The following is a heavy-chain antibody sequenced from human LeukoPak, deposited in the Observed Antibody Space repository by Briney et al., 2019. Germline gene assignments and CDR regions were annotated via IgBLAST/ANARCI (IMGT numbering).Heavy chain of an antibody. CDR2: TYYGGTP. J-gene: IGHJ5*02. V-gene: IGHV4-39*02. CDR1: GASLSTRLYY. CDR3: AREGRITQNWFDP. Sequence: SETLSLTCTVSGASLSTRLYYWAWIRQPPGKGLEWIASTYYGGTPYYNPSLQSRVTMSVDTSQNQLSLNLNSVTATDTAVYYCAREGRITQNWFDPWGQGTLVTVSS. D-gene: IGHD3-10*01.